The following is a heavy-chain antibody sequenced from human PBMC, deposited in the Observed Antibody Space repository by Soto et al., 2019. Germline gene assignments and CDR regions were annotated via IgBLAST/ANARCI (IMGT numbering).Heavy chain of an antibody. Sequence: EVQLLESGGGLVQPGGSLRLSCAASGFTFSSYAMSWVRQAPGKGLEWVSAISGSGGSTYYADSVKGRFTISRDNSKNTLYLKMNSLRAEDTAVYYCAKDGNPIPYLTGYYRLGWFDPWGQGTLVTVS. CDR3: AKDGNPIPYLTGYYRLGWFDP. D-gene: IGHD3-9*01. J-gene: IGHJ5*02. CDR1: GFTFSSYA. CDR2: ISGSGGST. V-gene: IGHV3-23*01.